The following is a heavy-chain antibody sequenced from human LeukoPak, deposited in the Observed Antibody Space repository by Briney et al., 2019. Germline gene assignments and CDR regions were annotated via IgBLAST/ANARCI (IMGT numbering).Heavy chain of an antibody. D-gene: IGHD5-24*01. J-gene: IGHJ4*02. CDR1: GFTFSGYY. CDR3: AKDVRDGYTGTVY. V-gene: IGHV3-11*04. Sequence: KSGGSLRLSCAASGFTFSGYYMSWIRQAPGKGLEWVSYISSSGSTIYYADSVKGRFTISRDNAKNSLYLQMNSLRAEDTAVYYCAKDVRDGYTGTVYWGQGTLVTVSS. CDR2: ISSSGSTI.